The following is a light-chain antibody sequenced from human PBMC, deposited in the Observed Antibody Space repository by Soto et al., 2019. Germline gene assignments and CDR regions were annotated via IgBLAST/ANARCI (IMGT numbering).Light chain of an antibody. J-gene: IGKJ1*01. CDR3: QHYGRSTWT. CDR2: AVS. CDR1: QSVSGNY. Sequence: EVVLTQSPGTLSLSPGERATLSCWASQSVSGNYLAWHQQKPGQAPRLLIYAVSRRATGIPDRFSGSGSGTDFTLTISRLEPEDCAVYYCQHYGRSTWTFGQGTKVEIK. V-gene: IGKV3-20*01.